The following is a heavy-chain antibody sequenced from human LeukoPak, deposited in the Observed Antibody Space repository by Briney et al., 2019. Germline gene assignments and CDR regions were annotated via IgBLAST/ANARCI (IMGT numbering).Heavy chain of an antibody. J-gene: IGHJ4*02. D-gene: IGHD2-2*01. CDR3: ARSLSTAGIDF. V-gene: IGHV4-38-2*01. Sequence: SETLSLTCAVSGYSISTGRYWGWIRQPPGKGLEWIGSVYHSGTTYYNPSLKSRLTISVDTSNNQFSLNLRSVTAADTAVYYCARSLSTAGIDFCGQGTLVTVSS. CDR1: GYSISTGRY. CDR2: VYHSGTT.